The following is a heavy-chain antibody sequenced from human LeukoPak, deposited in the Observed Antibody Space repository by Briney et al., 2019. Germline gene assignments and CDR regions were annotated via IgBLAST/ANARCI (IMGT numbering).Heavy chain of an antibody. CDR2: INPNSGGT. Sequence: ASVKVSCKASGYTFTSYDINWVRQAPGQGLEWMGWINPNSGGTNYAQKFQGRVTMTRDTSISTAYMELSRLRSDDTAVYYCARDVLRFLGSFDYWGQGTLVTVSS. J-gene: IGHJ4*02. CDR1: GYTFTSYD. V-gene: IGHV1-2*02. D-gene: IGHD3-3*01. CDR3: ARDVLRFLGSFDY.